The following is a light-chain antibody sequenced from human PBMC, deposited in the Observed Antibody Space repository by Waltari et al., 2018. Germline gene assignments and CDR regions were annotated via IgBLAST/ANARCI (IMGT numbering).Light chain of an antibody. CDR2: GAS. Sequence: EIVMTQSPATLSLSPGERATLSCRASQSVSSNLAWYQQKPGQAPRLLIYGASSRATGIPDRFSGSGSGTDFTLTISSLEPEDVAVYYCLQRSNWPHLTFGGGTKVEIK. CDR3: LQRSNWPHLT. CDR1: QSVSSN. V-gene: IGKV3-15*01. J-gene: IGKJ4*01.